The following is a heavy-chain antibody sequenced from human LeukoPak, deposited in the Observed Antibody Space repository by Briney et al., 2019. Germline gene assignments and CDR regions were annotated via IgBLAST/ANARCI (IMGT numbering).Heavy chain of an antibody. CDR1: GFTFSSYA. D-gene: IGHD5-18*01. CDR2: ISDSGGST. V-gene: IGHV3-23*01. Sequence: GGPLRLSYAASGFTFSSYAMNWVRQAPGKGLEWVSGISDSGGSTYYADSVKGRFTISRDNAKNSLYLQMHSLRVEDTAVYYCARRKSRGYSLEYWGQGTPVTVSS. CDR3: ARRKSRGYSLEY. J-gene: IGHJ4*02.